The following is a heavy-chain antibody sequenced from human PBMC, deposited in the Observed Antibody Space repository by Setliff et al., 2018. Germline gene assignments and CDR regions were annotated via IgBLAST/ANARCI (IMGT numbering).Heavy chain of an antibody. V-gene: IGHV1-18*01. CDR3: ARGGNTYAFNWFDP. CDR2: IRGYNGHT. CDR1: GYTFSRNY. D-gene: IGHD5-18*01. Sequence: ASVKVSCKAYGYTFSRNYITWVRQAPGRGLEWMGWIRGYNGHTEYAQKFRHKFTMTADTSTSTAYMELRSLRSDDTAVYYCARGGNTYAFNWFDPWGQGTLVTVSS. J-gene: IGHJ5*02.